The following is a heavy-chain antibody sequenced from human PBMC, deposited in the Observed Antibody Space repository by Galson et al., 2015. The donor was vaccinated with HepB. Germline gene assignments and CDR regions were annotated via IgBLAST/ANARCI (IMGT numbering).Heavy chain of an antibody. D-gene: IGHD2-2*01. CDR1: GFTFSSYA. V-gene: IGHV3-23*01. Sequence: SLRLSCAASGFTFSSYAMSWVRQAPGKGLEWVSAISGSGGSTYYADSVKGRFTISRDNSKNTLYLQMNSLRAEDTAVYYCATHSTPPPYWYFDLWGRGTLVTVSS. J-gene: IGHJ2*01. CDR2: ISGSGGST. CDR3: ATHSTPPPYWYFDL.